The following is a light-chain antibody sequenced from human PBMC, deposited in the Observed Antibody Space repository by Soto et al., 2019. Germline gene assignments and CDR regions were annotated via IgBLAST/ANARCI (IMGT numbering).Light chain of an antibody. V-gene: IGKV1-27*01. Sequence: DIHLTQSPSSLSASVGDRVTITCRASQGITYYLAWYQQKPGQVPKLLIYSASTVKAGVPSRFIGSGSGTDGTKTISSVQPEDFATQYGHKYNSCGGTIGEGTKV. J-gene: IGKJ1*01. CDR3: HKYNSCGGT. CDR2: SAS. CDR1: QGITYY.